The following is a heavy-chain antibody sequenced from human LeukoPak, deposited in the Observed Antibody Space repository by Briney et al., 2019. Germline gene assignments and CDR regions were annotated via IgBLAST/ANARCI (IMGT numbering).Heavy chain of an antibody. Sequence: GGSLRLSCVGSGFSLDDYAMHWVRQVPGKGLEWVSSISWDGGNKAYTDSVKGRFTISRDNDKNSLYLQMNSLRPEDTASYYCVKDMGFDLLKDAFHVWGQGTLVTVSS. CDR1: GFSLDDYA. J-gene: IGHJ3*01. D-gene: IGHD3-9*01. V-gene: IGHV3-9*01. CDR2: ISWDGGNK. CDR3: VKDMGFDLLKDAFHV.